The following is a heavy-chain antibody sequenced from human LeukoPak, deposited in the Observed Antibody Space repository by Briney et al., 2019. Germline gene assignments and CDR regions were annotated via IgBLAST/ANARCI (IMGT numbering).Heavy chain of an antibody. CDR1: GFTFRNYA. CDR3: AKDISGYDSFDF. CDR2: ISTTDATT. V-gene: IGHV3-23*01. D-gene: IGHD5-12*01. J-gene: IGHJ4*02. Sequence: PGGSLRLSCAASGFTFRNYAMSWVRQAPGKGLEWVSGISTTDATTSYADSVKGRFTISRDNSKNTLYLQMNSLRAEDTAKYYCAKDISGYDSFDFWGQGTQVTVSS.